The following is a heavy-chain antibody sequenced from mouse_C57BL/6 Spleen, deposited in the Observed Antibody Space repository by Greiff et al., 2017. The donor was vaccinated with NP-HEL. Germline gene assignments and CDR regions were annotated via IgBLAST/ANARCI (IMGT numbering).Heavy chain of an antibody. D-gene: IGHD2-3*01. Sequence: QVHLQQSGAELARPGASVKMSCKASGYTFTSYTMHWVKQRPGQGLEWIGYINPSSGYTKYNQTFKDKATLTADKSSSTAYMQLSSLTSEDSAVYYCARHLGYYEAMDYWGQGTSVTVSS. CDR2: INPSSGYT. CDR3: ARHLGYYEAMDY. CDR1: GYTFTSYT. J-gene: IGHJ4*01. V-gene: IGHV1-4*01.